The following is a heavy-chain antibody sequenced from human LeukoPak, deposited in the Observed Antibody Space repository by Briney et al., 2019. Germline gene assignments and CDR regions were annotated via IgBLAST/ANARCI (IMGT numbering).Heavy chain of an antibody. Sequence: ASVKVSCKASGYTFTSYDINWVRQATGQGLEWMGWMNPNSGNTGYAQKFQGRVTMTRSTSISTAYMELSSLRSEDTAVYYCARGRLYDSSGYFPQNYWGQGTLVTVSS. J-gene: IGHJ4*02. CDR3: ARGRLYDSSGYFPQNY. V-gene: IGHV1-8*01. CDR2: MNPNSGNT. CDR1: GYTFTSYD. D-gene: IGHD3-22*01.